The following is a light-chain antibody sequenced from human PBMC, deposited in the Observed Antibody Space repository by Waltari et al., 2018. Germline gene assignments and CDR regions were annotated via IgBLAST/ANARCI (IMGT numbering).Light chain of an antibody. Sequence: EIVMTQSPATLSVSPGERATLPCRASQSVSSSLAWYQQKPGQAPRLLIYGASTRATGLPARFSGSGSGTEFTLMISSLQSEDFAVYYCQQYNNWPLTFGGGTK. CDR1: QSVSSS. CDR3: QQYNNWPLT. V-gene: IGKV3-15*01. CDR2: GAS. J-gene: IGKJ4*01.